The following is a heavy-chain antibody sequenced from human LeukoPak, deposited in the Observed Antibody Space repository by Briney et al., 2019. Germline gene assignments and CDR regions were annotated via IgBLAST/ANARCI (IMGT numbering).Heavy chain of an antibody. CDR2: IDPDGAYA. D-gene: IGHD2-15*01. CDR3: ARLKDGSMSI. V-gene: IGHV5-10-1*01. Sequence: GESLKISCEASGYNFYTYWISWVRQMPGTGLESMGRIDPDGAYANYSPSFQGHVTISTDKSISTAYLSWNSLKASDTAIYYCARLKDGSMSIWGQGTLVTVSS. CDR1: GYNFYTYW. J-gene: IGHJ4*02.